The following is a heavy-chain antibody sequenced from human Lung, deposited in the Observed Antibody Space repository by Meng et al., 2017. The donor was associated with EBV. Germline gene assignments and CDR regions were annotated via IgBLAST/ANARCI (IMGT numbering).Heavy chain of an antibody. Sequence: EMQLVESGGGVVKPGGSLRVSCAVSGFTVSNYNMDWVRQAPGKGLEWVSSISSSGSHIHYADSVKGRFTISRDNAKNSLYLQMNSLRAEDTAVYYCARERVATVSTGFDYWGQGTLVTVAS. CDR3: ARERVATVSTGFDY. V-gene: IGHV3-21*01. CDR1: GFTVSNYN. J-gene: IGHJ4*02. D-gene: IGHD5-12*01. CDR2: ISSSGSHI.